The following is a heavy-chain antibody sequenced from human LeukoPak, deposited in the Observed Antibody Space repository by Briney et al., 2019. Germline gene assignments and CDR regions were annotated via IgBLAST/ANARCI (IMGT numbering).Heavy chain of an antibody. CDR3: ANSRAHDYGGKWVHDY. V-gene: IGHV1-46*01. J-gene: IGHJ4*02. CDR1: GYTFTSYY. CDR2: INPSGGST. Sequence: ASVKVSCEASGYTFTSYYIHWVRQAPGQGLEWMGIINPSGGSTTYAQKFQGRVTMTRDTSTSTVYMELSSLRSEDTAVYYCANSRAHDYGGKWVHDYWGQGTLVTVSS. D-gene: IGHD4-23*01.